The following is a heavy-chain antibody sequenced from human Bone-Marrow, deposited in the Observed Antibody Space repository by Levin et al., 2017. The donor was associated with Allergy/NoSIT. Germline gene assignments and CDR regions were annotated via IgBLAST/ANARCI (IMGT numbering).Heavy chain of an antibody. D-gene: IGHD6-19*01. CDR1: GFPFSNYG. Sequence: GGSLRLSCAASGFPFSNYGMHWVRQAPGKGLEWVAVISYDENHKYYADSVKGRFTISRDNSKNTLYLQMNSLRVEDTALYYCTNTREQWLILDAFDIWGQGTLGTVSS. CDR3: TNTREQWLILDAFDI. V-gene: IGHV3-30*18. J-gene: IGHJ3*02. CDR2: ISYDENHK.